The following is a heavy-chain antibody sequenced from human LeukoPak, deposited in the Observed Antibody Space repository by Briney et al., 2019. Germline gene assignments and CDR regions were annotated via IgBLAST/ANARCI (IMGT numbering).Heavy chain of an antibody. CDR3: ARGLYSGYDLGY. Sequence: SETLSLTCAVYGGSFSGYYWSWIRLPPGKGLEWIGEINHSGSTNYNPSLKSRVTISVDKSKNQFSLKLSSVTAADTAVYYCARGLYSGYDLGYWGQGTLVTVSS. D-gene: IGHD5-12*01. CDR2: INHSGST. J-gene: IGHJ4*02. CDR1: GGSFSGYY. V-gene: IGHV4-34*01.